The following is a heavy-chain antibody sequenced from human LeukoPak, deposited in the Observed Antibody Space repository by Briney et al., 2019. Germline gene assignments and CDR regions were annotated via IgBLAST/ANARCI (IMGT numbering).Heavy chain of an antibody. D-gene: IGHD2-2*01. J-gene: IGHJ5*02. CDR1: GGSFSGYY. CDR3: ARAGPYCSSTSCYPSWFDP. Sequence: PSETLSLTCAVYGGSFSGYYWSWIRQPPGKGLEWIGEINHSGSTNYNPSLKSRVTISVDTSKNQFSLKLSSVTAADTAVYYCARAGPYCSSTSCYPSWFDPWGQGTLVTVSP. CDR2: INHSGST. V-gene: IGHV4-34*01.